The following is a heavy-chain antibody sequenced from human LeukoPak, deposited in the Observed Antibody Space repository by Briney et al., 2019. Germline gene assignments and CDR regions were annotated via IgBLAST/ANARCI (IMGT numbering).Heavy chain of an antibody. D-gene: IGHD3-10*01. CDR2: INPYSGAT. V-gene: IGHV1-2*02. CDR1: GYTFIDSY. CDR3: ATSQAGFGDFVSFDY. J-gene: IGHJ4*02. Sequence: SVKVSCKASGYTFIDSYIHWVRRAPGQGLEWMGWINPYSGATNYAQKFQGRVTMTRDTSISTAYMELGNLISDDTAVYYCATSQAGFGDFVSFDYWGQGALVTVSS.